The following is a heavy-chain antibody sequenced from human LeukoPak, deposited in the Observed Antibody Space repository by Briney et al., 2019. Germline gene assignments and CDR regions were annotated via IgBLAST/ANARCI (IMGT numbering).Heavy chain of an antibody. CDR1: GFTFSSYA. CDR3: ARGSYGGIVVVVAATPNRPLDY. V-gene: IGHV4-34*01. Sequence: GSLRLSCAASGFTFSSYAMSWVRQAPGKGLEWIGEINHSGSTNYNPSLKSRVTISVDTSKNQFSLKLSSVTAADTAVYYCARGSYGGIVVVVAATPNRPLDYWGQGTLVTVSS. D-gene: IGHD2-15*01. J-gene: IGHJ4*02. CDR2: INHSGST.